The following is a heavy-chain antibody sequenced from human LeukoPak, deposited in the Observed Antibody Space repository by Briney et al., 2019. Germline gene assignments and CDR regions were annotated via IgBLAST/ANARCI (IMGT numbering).Heavy chain of an antibody. CDR1: GGSISSYY. V-gene: IGHV4-59*01. CDR2: IYYSGST. J-gene: IGHJ5*02. D-gene: IGHD3-3*01. CDR3: ARWRKRFLRSYNWFEP. Sequence: PSETLSLTCTVSGGSISSYYWSWIRQPPGKGLEWIGYIYYSGSTNYNPSLKSRVTISVDTSKNQFSLKLSSVTAADTAVYYCARWRKRFLRSYNWFEPWGQGTLVTVSS.